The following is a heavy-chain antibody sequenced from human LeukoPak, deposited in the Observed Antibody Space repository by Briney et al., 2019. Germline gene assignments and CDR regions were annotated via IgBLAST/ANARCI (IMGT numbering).Heavy chain of an antibody. V-gene: IGHV4-31*03. CDR1: GASISSGGYY. D-gene: IGHD5-18*01. J-gene: IGHJ4*02. CDR3: ARDGISYGIDY. Sequence: SETLSLTCTVSGASISSGGYYWSWIRQHPGKGLEWIGYIYYSGTTYHNPSLKSRVTISVDTSENQFSLKLTSVTAADTAVYYCARDGISYGIDYWGQGTLVTVSS. CDR2: IYYSGTT.